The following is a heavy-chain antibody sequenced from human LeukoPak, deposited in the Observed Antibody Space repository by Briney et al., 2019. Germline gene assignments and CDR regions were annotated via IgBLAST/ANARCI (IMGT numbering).Heavy chain of an antibody. CDR3: ARRGYSSGWKDAFDI. D-gene: IGHD6-19*01. CDR1: GFTFSSYW. Sequence: GGSLRLSCAASGFTFSSYWMSWVRQAPGKGLEWVANIKQDGSEKYYVDSVKGRFTISRDNAKNSLYLQMNSLRAEDTAVYYCARRGYSSGWKDAFDIWGQGTMVTVSS. V-gene: IGHV3-7*01. J-gene: IGHJ3*02. CDR2: IKQDGSEK.